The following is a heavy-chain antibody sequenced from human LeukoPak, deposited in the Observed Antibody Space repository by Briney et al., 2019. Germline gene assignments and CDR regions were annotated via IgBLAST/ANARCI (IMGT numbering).Heavy chain of an antibody. D-gene: IGHD6-6*01. Sequence: GGSLRLSCAASGFIFSSYNMNWVRQAPGKGLEWVSSISSSSTYIYYVDSVKGRFTISRDNAKNSLYLQMNSLRAEDTAMYYCAGDGYSSSSFDFWGQGTLVTVSS. CDR1: GFIFSSYN. CDR2: ISSSSTYI. V-gene: IGHV3-21*01. J-gene: IGHJ4*02. CDR3: AGDGYSSSSFDF.